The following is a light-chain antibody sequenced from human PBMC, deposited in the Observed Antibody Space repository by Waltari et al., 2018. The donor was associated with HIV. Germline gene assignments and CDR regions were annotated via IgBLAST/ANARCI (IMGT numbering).Light chain of an antibody. CDR3: QQYFSYPRT. CDR2: AAS. CDR1: QDISTY. V-gene: IGKV1-8*01. J-gene: IGKJ1*01. Sequence: AIRMTQSPTSFSASTGDRVTIVCRASQDISTYLAWYQQKPGEAPKLLISAASNLQSGVPSRFNGSGSGTEFALTISCLQSEDFATYYCQQYFSYPRTFGQGTKV.